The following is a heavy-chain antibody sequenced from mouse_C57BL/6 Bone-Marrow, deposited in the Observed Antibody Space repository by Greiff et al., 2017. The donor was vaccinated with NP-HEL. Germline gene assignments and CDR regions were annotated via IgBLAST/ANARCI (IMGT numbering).Heavy chain of an antibody. V-gene: IGHV2-9*01. J-gene: IGHJ4*01. CDR2: IWRGGST. D-gene: IGHD3-2*02. Sequence: VKLVESGPGLVAPSQSLSITCTASGFSLTSYGVDWVRQTPGKGLEWLGVIWRGGSTNYNSALMSRLSISKDNSTSQAFLIMNSLQTADTAMYFCAKHQGYWGQGTSVTVAS. CDR1: GFSLTSYG. CDR3: AKHQGY.